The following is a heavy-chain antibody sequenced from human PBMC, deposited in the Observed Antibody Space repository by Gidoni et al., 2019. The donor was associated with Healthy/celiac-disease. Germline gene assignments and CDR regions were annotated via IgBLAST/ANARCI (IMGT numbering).Heavy chain of an antibody. J-gene: IGHJ4*02. V-gene: IGHV1-18*01. CDR3: ARDGRLDPRSWSGYSPELGFDY. CDR1: GYTFPSYG. Sequence: QVQLVQSGAEVKKPGASVKVSCKASGYTFPSYGISWVRQAPGQGLEWMGWISAYNGNKNYAQKLQGRVNMTTDTSRSTAFMELRSLRSDDTAVYYCARDGRLDPRSWSGYSPELGFDYWGQGTLVTVSS. D-gene: IGHD3-3*01. CDR2: ISAYNGNK.